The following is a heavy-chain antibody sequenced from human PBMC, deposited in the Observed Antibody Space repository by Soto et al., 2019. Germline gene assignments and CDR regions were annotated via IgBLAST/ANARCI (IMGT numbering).Heavy chain of an antibody. V-gene: IGHV3-30*18. CDR1: GFTFSSYG. D-gene: IGHD1-26*01. CDR3: AKDRELTPIYYFHY. CDR2: ISYDGSNK. Sequence: QVQLVESGGGVVQAGRSLRLSCAASGFTFSSYGMHWVRQAPGKGLEWVAVISYDGSNKYYADSVKGRFTISRDNSKNTLYLQMNSLRAEDTAVYYCAKDRELTPIYYFHYWGQGTLVTVSS. J-gene: IGHJ4*02.